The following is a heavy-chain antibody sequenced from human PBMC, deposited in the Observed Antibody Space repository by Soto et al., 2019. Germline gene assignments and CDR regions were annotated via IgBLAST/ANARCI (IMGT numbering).Heavy chain of an antibody. CDR2: INSDGSST. J-gene: IGHJ4*02. D-gene: IGHD6-13*01. CDR1: GFTFSSSW. CDR3: ARGLLSSSWHDTTGFYYFGY. V-gene: IGHV3-74*01. Sequence: PGGSLRLSCAASGFTFSSSWMHWVRQAPEKGLVWVSRINSDGSSTSYADSVKGRFTISRDNAKNTLYLQMNSLRAEDTAVYYCARGLLSSSWHDTTGFYYFGYWGQRTLVTVSS.